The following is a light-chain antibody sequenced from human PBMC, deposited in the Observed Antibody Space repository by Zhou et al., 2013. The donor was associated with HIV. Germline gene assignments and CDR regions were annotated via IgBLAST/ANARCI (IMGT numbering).Light chain of an antibody. V-gene: IGKV1-8*01. Sequence: AIRITQSPPSLSASTGDRVTISCRASQGIGSHLAWYQQKPGEAPKVLISGASTLQIGVPSRFIGSGSGTSFTLTITSLQPEDFGTYYCFQHNSYPWMFGQGTRV. CDR3: FQHNSYPWM. J-gene: IGKJ1*01. CDR1: QGIGSH. CDR2: GAS.